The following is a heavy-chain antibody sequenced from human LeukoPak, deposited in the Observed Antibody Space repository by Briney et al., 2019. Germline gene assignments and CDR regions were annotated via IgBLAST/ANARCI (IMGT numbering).Heavy chain of an antibody. CDR1: GFTFSSYA. V-gene: IGHV3-23*01. D-gene: IGHD1-7*01. CDR3: AKYITGTPYFDP. Sequence: GGSLRLSCAASGFTFSSYAMSWVRQAPGKGLEWVSAISGSGGSTYYADSVKGRFTISGDNSKNTLYLQMNSPRAEDTAVYYCAKYITGTPYFDPWGQGTLVTVSS. J-gene: IGHJ5*02. CDR2: ISGSGGST.